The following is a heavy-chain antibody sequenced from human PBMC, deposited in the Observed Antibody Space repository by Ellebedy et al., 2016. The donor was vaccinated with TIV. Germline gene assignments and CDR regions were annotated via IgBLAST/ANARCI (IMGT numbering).Heavy chain of an antibody. Sequence: GESLKISXAASGFSFSGHWMSWVRQAPGKGLEWVANIKQDESEKYYADSVKGRFTISRDNSKNTLYLQMNSLRAEDTAIYYCAKRNGGIAAFEGGYWGQGTLVTVSS. D-gene: IGHD6-25*01. CDR1: GFSFSGHW. CDR3: AKRNGGIAAFEGGY. V-gene: IGHV3-7*03. CDR2: IKQDESEK. J-gene: IGHJ4*02.